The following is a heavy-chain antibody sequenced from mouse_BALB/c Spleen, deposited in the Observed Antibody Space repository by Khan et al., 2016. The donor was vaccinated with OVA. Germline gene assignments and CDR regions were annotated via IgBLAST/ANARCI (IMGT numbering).Heavy chain of an antibody. Sequence: EVELVESGGGLVKPGGSLRLSCAASGFTFSSYSMSWVRQTPEKRLEWVATITSGGSYTYYPDSVQGRLPISSDNAKNTLYLQMSSLKSEDTAIYYCTRDRNYYGSSFYFDYGGQGTTLTVSS. CDR3: TRDRNYYGSSFYFDY. V-gene: IGHV5-6-4*01. CDR2: ITSGGSYT. CDR1: GFTFSSYS. D-gene: IGHD1-1*01. J-gene: IGHJ2*01.